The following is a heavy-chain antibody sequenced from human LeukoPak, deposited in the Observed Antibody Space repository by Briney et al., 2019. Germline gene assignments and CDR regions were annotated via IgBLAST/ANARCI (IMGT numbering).Heavy chain of an antibody. CDR1: GFTFSSYA. J-gene: IGHJ3*02. CDR3: AKSVAGGDDAFDI. CDR2: ISGSGGST. D-gene: IGHD2-21*01. V-gene: IGHV3-23*01. Sequence: GGSLRLSCAASGFTFSSYAMSWVRQAPGKGLEGVSAISGSGGSTYYADSVKGRFTISRDNSKNTLYLQMNSLRAEDTAVYYCAKSVAGGDDAFDIWGQGTMVTVSS.